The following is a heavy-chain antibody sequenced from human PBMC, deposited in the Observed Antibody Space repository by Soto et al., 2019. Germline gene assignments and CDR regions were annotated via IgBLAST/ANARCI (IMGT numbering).Heavy chain of an antibody. CDR3: AADFYYDSSGYVDS. J-gene: IGHJ4*02. CDR1: GFTFTRSA. D-gene: IGHD3-22*01. CDR2: IVVGNGNT. V-gene: IGHV1-58*02. Sequence: SVKVSCKASGFTFTRSAMQWVRQARGQRLEWIGWIVVGNGNTNYAQKFQERVTITRDMSTSTAYMELSSLRSEGTAVYFCAADFYYDSSGYVDSWGQGTPVTVSS.